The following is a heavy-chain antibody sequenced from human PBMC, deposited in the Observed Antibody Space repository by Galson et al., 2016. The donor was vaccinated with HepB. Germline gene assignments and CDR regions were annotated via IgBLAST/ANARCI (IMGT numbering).Heavy chain of an antibody. Sequence: SATLSLTCAVSGGSFSVYFWNWIRQSPGKGLEWIGDISHSGNTNYNPSLKSRPSISIDTSKKQFSLKLTSVPAANTAVYYCARDDLALTTAAGLWFDPWGQGTLVTVSS. CDR2: ISHSGNT. D-gene: IGHD1-1*01. CDR3: ARDDLALTTAAGLWFDP. J-gene: IGHJ5*02. V-gene: IGHV4-34*01. CDR1: GGSFSVYF.